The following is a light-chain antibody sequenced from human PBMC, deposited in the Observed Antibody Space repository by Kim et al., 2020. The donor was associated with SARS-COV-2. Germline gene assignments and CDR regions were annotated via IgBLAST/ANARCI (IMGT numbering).Light chain of an antibody. J-gene: IGLJ3*02. CDR2: GKN. CDR3: NSRDNNDNVV. V-gene: IGLV3-19*01. CDR1: SLRSYY. Sequence: VALGQTVRITCKGDSLRSYYATWYQQKPGQAPILVIYGKNNRPSGIPDRFSGSSSGNTASLTITGTQAGDEADYYCNSRDNNDNVVFGGGTQLTVL.